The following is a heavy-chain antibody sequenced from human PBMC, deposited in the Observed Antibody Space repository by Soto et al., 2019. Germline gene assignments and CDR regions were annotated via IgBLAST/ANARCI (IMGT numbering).Heavy chain of an antibody. CDR3: AKVKYDSSGYYRNFDY. CDR1: GGTFSSYA. D-gene: IGHD3-22*01. CDR2: IIPRFGTA. J-gene: IGHJ4*02. V-gene: IGHV1-69*13. Sequence: SVKVSCKASGGTFSSYAISWVRQAPGQGLEWVGGIIPRFGTANYAQKFQGRVTITADESTSTAYMELSSLRSEDTAMYYCAKVKYDSSGYYRNFDYWGQGTLVTVPQ.